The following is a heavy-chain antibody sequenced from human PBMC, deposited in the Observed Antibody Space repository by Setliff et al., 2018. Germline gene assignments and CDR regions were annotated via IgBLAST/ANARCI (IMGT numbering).Heavy chain of an antibody. D-gene: IGHD2-2*01. Sequence: LRLSCAASGFSLSDHYVDWVRQAPGKGLEWVGRFRDKASGYTTEYAASVKGRFTISRDDSKNSRDLQMSSLETEDTAVYYCTRTPCSSSRCLSQLDYWSQGALVTVSS. CDR2: FRDKASGYTT. V-gene: IGHV3-72*01. CDR1: GFSLSDHY. CDR3: TRTPCSSSRCLSQLDY. J-gene: IGHJ4*02.